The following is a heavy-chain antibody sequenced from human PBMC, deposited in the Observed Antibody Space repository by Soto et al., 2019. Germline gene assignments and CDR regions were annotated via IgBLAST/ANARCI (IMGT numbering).Heavy chain of an antibody. J-gene: IGHJ4*01. V-gene: IGHV1-69*01. CDR2: IIPILGTA. Sequence: QVQLVQSGAEVKKPGSSVKVSCKASGGTFSSYAISRVRQAPGQGLEWMGGIIPILGTANYAQKFQGTVTITADESTSTGYMELSSLRSDDTAVYYCARGGMATIKGSFDYWGQGTLVTVSS. CDR3: ARGGMATIKGSFDY. CDR1: GGTFSSYA. D-gene: IGHD5-12*01.